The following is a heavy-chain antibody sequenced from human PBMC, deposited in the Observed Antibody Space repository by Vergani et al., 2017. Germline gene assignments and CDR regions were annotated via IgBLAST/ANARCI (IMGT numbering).Heavy chain of an antibody. CDR3: ASALWFGELLRYYFDY. CDR2: IYHSGST. Sequence: QVQLQESGPGLVKPSETLSLTCAVSGYSISSGYYWGWIRQPPGKGLEWIGSIYHSGSTYYNPSLKSRVTISVDTSKNQFSLKLSSVTAADPAVYYCASALWFGELLRYYFDYWGQGTLVTVSS. J-gene: IGHJ4*02. V-gene: IGHV4-38-2*01. D-gene: IGHD3-10*01. CDR1: GYSISSGYY.